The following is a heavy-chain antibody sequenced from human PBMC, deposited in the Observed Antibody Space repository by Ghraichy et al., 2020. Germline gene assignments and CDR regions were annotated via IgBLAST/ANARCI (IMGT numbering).Heavy chain of an antibody. CDR1: GFTFSSAW. CDR3: TTRRAGTSTEADY. CDR2: IKSETDGGTR. D-gene: IGHD1-14*01. Sequence: GESLNISCAASGFTFSSAWMTWVRQALGKGLEWVGRIKSETDGGTRDYAAPVKGRFTISRDDSRATLYLQINSLKTEDTAVYYCTTRRAGTSTEADYWGQGTLVTVSS. J-gene: IGHJ4*02. V-gene: IGHV3-15*01.